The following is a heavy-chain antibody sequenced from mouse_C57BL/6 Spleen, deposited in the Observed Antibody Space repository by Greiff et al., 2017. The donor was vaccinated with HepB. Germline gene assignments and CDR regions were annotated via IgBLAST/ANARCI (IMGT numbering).Heavy chain of an antibody. CDR1: GFTFSSYA. CDR2: ISDGGSYT. V-gene: IGHV5-4*01. CDR3: ARDLDGYYDYYAMDY. J-gene: IGHJ4*01. Sequence: DVMLVESGGGLVKPGGSLKLSCAASGFTFSSYAMSWVRQTPEKRLEWVATISDGGSYTYYPDNVKGRFTISRDNAKNNLYLQMSHLKSEDTAMYYCARDLDGYYDYYAMDYWGQGTSVTVSS. D-gene: IGHD2-3*01.